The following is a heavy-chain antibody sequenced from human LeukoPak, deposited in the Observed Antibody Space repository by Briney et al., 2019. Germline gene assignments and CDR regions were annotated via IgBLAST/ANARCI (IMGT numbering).Heavy chain of an antibody. J-gene: IGHJ4*02. V-gene: IGHV3-30*03. CDR3: AHSSGYYWSVGYFDY. CDR1: GFTFSSYG. D-gene: IGHD3-22*01. CDR2: ISYDGSNK. Sequence: GGSLRLSCAASGFTFSSYGMHWVRQAPGKGLEWVAVISYDGSNKYYADSVKGRFTISRDNSKNTLYLQMNSLRVEDTAVYYCAHSSGYYWSVGYFDYWGQGTLVTVSS.